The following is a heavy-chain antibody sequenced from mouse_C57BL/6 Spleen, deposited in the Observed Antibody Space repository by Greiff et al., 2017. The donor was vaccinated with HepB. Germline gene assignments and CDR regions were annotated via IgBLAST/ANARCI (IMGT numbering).Heavy chain of an antibody. J-gene: IGHJ2*01. CDR1: GFTFTDYY. CDR2: IRNKANGYTT. D-gene: IGHD4-1*01. CDR3: ARYLDNWHYFDY. Sequence: EVKLVESGGGLVQPGGSLSLSCAASGFTFTDYYMSWVRQPPGKALEWVGFIRNKANGYTTEYSASVKGRFTISRDNSQSILYLQMNALRAEDSATYYCARYLDNWHYFDYWGQGTTLTVSS. V-gene: IGHV7-3*01.